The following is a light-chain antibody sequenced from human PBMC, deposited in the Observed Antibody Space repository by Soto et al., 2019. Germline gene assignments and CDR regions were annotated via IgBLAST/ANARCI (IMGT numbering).Light chain of an antibody. CDR2: EVS. CDR1: SSDVGGYSY. Sequence: QSVLTQPASVSGSPGQGITISCTGTSSDVGGYSYVSWYQEHPGKAPKLMTYEVSNRLSGVSNRFSGSKSGNTASLTISGLQPEDEADYYCSSYTTTSTDVFGTGTKVNVL. CDR3: SSYTTTSTDV. J-gene: IGLJ1*01. V-gene: IGLV2-14*01.